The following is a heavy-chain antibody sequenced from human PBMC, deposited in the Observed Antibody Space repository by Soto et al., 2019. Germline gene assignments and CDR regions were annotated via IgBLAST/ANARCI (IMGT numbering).Heavy chain of an antibody. V-gene: IGHV1-18*01. CDR2: INVYNGKT. CDR3: ARENWQESPSDY. J-gene: IGHJ4*02. Sequence: QVQLVQSGTEVKKPGASVIISCKTSGYTFSTYGITWVRQAPGQGLEWMGWINVYNGKTDYAQKFQDRVTMTADTSATTAYMELRSLKSDDTAVYYCARENWQESPSDYWGQGTLVTVSS. D-gene: IGHD1-1*01. CDR1: GYTFSTYG.